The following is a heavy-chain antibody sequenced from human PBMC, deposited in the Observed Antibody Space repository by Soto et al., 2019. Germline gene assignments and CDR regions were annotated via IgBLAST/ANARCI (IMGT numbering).Heavy chain of an antibody. CDR2: INPSGTTT. CDR3: AKPQIGRHYYYGMEV. Sequence: QVQLVQSGAEVKKPGASVKVSCKASGYTFTSFYMHWVRQAPGQGLEWMGIINPSGTTTDYAQKFQGRVTMTRDTSTSTYYMELSSLTSEATAVYYCAKPQIGRHYYYGMEVWGQGTAVTVSS. CDR1: GYTFTSFY. V-gene: IGHV1-46*01. J-gene: IGHJ6*02.